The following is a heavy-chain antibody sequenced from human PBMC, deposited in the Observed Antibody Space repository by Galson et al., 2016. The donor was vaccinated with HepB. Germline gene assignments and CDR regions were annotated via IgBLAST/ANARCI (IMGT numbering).Heavy chain of an antibody. Sequence: SETLSLTCAVSGTSVSGSGWWGWLRQPPGKGLEWIGEIFQSRTSYSNTYYNPSLKSRLTISVDQSKNQFSLRLTSVTAAATALYYCARVTRYVNVGVVKAWFDPWGQGTQVTVSS. V-gene: IGHV4-4*02. CDR2: IFQSRTSYSNT. CDR3: ARVTRYVNVGVVKAWFDP. CDR1: GTSVSGSGW. J-gene: IGHJ5*02. D-gene: IGHD3-3*01.